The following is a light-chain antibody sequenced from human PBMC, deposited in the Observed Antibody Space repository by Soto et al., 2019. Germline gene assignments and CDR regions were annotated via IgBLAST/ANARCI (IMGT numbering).Light chain of an antibody. Sequence: NFMLTQPHSVSESPGKTVTISCTRSSGSIASNYVQWYQQRPGSAPTTVIYEDNQRPSGVPDRFSGSIDSSSNSASLTISGLETEDEAAYYCQSYDSSKEVFGGGTKLTVL. J-gene: IGLJ3*02. CDR2: EDN. V-gene: IGLV6-57*03. CDR3: QSYDSSKEV. CDR1: SGSIASNY.